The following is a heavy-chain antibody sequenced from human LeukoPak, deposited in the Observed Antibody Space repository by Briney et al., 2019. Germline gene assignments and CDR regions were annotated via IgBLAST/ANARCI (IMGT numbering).Heavy chain of an antibody. Sequence: ASVKVSCKASGYTFTSYGISWVRQAPGQGLEWMGWISAYNGNTNYAQKLQGRVTMTTDTSTSTAYMELKSLRSDDTAVYYCARRGYCSSTSCYPGDYWGQGTLVTVSS. CDR3: ARRGYCSSTSCYPGDY. CDR2: ISAYNGNT. V-gene: IGHV1-18*01. J-gene: IGHJ4*02. CDR1: GYTFTSYG. D-gene: IGHD2-2*01.